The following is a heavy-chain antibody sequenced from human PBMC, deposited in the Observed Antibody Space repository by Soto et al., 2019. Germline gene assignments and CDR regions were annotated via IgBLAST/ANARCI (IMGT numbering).Heavy chain of an antibody. CDR1: GGTFSSYA. Sequence: SVKVSCKASGGTFSSYAISWVRQAPGQGLEWMGGIIPIFGTANYAQKFQGRVTITADKSTSTAYMELSSLRSEDTAVYYCARDKIRGYYYDSSGLTNWFDPWGQGTLVTVSS. D-gene: IGHD3-22*01. V-gene: IGHV1-69*06. J-gene: IGHJ5*02. CDR2: IIPIFGTA. CDR3: ARDKIRGYYYDSSGLTNWFDP.